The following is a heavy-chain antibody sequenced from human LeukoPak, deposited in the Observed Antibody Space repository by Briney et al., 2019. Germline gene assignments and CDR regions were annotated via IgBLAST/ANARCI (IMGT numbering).Heavy chain of an antibody. CDR1: AFTFSSYS. J-gene: IGHJ4*02. CDR2: ISSSSTYI. V-gene: IGHV3-21*01. CDR3: ARVWGDPQYYFDY. D-gene: IGHD2-21*01. Sequence: PGGSLRLSCAASAFTFSSYSMNWVRQAPGKGLEWVSSISSSSTYIYYADSVKGRFTISRDNAKNSLYLQMNSLRAEDTAVYYCARVWGDPQYYFDYWGQGTLVTVSS.